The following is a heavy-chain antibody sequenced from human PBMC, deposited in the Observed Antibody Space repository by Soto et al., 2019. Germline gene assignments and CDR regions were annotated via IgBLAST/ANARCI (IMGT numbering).Heavy chain of an antibody. CDR3: AREVYCSSTSCYVGSGAFDI. CDR2: IYYSGST. CDR1: GGSISSYY. D-gene: IGHD2-2*01. J-gene: IGHJ3*02. Sequence: QVQLQESGPGLVKPSETLSLTCTVSGGSISSYYWSWIRQPPGKGLEWIGYIYYSGSTNYNPSLKRRVTISVDTSKNQFSLKLSSVTAADTAVYYCAREVYCSSTSCYVGSGAFDIWGQGTMVTVSS. V-gene: IGHV4-59*01.